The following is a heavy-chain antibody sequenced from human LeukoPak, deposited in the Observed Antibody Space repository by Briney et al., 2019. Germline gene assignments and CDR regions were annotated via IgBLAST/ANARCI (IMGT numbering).Heavy chain of an antibody. CDR3: AELGITMIGGV. J-gene: IGHJ6*04. Sequence: TGGSLRLSCAASGFTFSSYGMHWVRQAPGKGLEWVSYINSSGSTIYYADSVKGRFTISRDNAKNSLYLQMNSLRAEDTAVYYCAELGITMIGGVWGKGTTVAISS. D-gene: IGHD3-10*02. CDR2: INSSGSTI. V-gene: IGHV3-48*04. CDR1: GFTFSSYG.